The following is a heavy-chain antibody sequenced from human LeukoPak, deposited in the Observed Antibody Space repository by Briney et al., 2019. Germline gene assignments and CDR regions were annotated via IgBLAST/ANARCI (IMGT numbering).Heavy chain of an antibody. CDR3: ATKTPGNYPYDY. D-gene: IGHD3-22*01. V-gene: IGHV3-23*01. Sequence: PGGSLRLSCAASGLTFSTSPMNWVRQAPGKGLEWVSTSGTTGDTYYADSVKGRFTISRDNSKNTLYLQMTSLRAEHTALYYCATKTPGNYPYDYWGQGTLVIVSP. CDR1: GLTFSTSP. CDR2: TSGTTGDT. J-gene: IGHJ4*02.